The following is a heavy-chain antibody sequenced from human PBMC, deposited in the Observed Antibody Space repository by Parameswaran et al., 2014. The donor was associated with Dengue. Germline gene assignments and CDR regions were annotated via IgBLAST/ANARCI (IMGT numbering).Heavy chain of an antibody. Sequence: WIRQSPSRGLEWLGRTYYRSKWYNDYAVSVKSRITINPDTSKNQFSLQLNDVTPEDTAMYYCARDHEITMVRGASKYYYYYGMDVWGQGTTVTVSS. D-gene: IGHD3-10*01. V-gene: IGHV6-1*01. J-gene: IGHJ6*02. CDR3: ARDHEITMVRGASKYYYYYGMDV. CDR2: TYYRSKWYN.